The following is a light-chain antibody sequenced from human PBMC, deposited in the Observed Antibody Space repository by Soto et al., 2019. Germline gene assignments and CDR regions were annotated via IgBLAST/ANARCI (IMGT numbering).Light chain of an antibody. V-gene: IGKV3-11*01. Sequence: EIVLTQSPATLSLSPGEKATRSFGASQSVSSYLAWYQQKPGQAPRLLIYDASNRATGIPARFSGSGSGTDFTLTISSLEPEDFAVYYCQQRSNWPVTFGQGTRLEIK. CDR1: QSVSSY. CDR2: DAS. J-gene: IGKJ5*01. CDR3: QQRSNWPVT.